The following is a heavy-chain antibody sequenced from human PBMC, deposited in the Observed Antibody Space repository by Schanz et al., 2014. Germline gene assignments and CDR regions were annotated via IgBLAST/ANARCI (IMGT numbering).Heavy chain of an antibody. CDR2: IIPIHGIV. CDR1: GGTFSTYP. J-gene: IGHJ3*02. D-gene: IGHD5-12*01. CDR3: ARGGGPEDVFDI. V-gene: IGHV1-69*04. Sequence: QVQLVQSGAEVKKPGASVTVSCKASGGTFSTYPINWLRQAPGQGLEWMGRIIPIHGIVNYAQRFQDRVRITADKSTSTAYMELSSLRSDDTAVYYCARGGGPEDVFDIWGQGTILAVAS.